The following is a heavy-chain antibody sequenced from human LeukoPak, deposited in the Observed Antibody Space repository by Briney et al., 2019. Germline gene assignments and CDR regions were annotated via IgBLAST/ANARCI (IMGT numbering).Heavy chain of an antibody. CDR3: ARDPLFWSGYTVRSAFDI. J-gene: IGHJ3*02. CDR2: ITASSGTI. Sequence: GGSLRLSCAASGFTFKSYDMNWVRQAPGKGLEWVSYITASSGTIYYADSVKGRFTISRDNAKNSLYLQMNSLRAEDTAVYYCARDPLFWSGYTVRSAFDIWGQGTMVTVSS. D-gene: IGHD3-3*01. V-gene: IGHV3-48*01. CDR1: GFTFKSYD.